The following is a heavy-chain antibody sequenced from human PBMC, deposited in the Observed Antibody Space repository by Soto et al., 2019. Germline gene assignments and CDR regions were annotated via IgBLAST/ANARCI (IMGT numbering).Heavy chain of an antibody. CDR1: GFAFNKFG. CDR2: ISYDGSYQ. J-gene: IGHJ4*02. D-gene: IGHD1-26*01. CDR3: AKGGEVGGVLGDH. V-gene: IGHV3-30*18. Sequence: QVQLVESGGGVVQPGTSLRLSCEASGFAFNKFGMHWVRQAPGKGLEWVAFISYDGSYQYYADSVQGRLTITRDNSMNTLKMQLNSLRREDTAVYYCAKGGEVGGVLGDHRGQGTLVTVSS.